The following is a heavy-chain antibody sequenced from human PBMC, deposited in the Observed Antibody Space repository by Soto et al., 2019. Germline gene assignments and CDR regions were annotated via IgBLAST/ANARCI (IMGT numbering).Heavy chain of an antibody. CDR1: GGTFSSYA. Sequence: QVQLVQSGAEVKKPGSSVKVSCKASGGTFSSYAISWVRQAPGQGLEWMGGIIPIFGTANYAQKFQGRVTITADKSTSTAYMELSSLRSEDTAVYYCARSGGYQLLFGWHSSGWAHFDYWGQGTLVTVSS. V-gene: IGHV1-69*06. CDR3: ARSGGYQLLFGWHSSGWAHFDY. CDR2: IIPIFGTA. J-gene: IGHJ4*02. D-gene: IGHD2-2*01.